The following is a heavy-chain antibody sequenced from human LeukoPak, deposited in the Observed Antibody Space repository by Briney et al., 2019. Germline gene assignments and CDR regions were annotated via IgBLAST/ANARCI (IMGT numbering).Heavy chain of an antibody. J-gene: IGHJ3*02. CDR1: GGSISSYY. Sequence: SETLSLTCTVSGGSISSYYWSWIRQPPGKGLEWIGYIYYSGSTNYNPSLKSRVTISVDTSKNQFSLKLSSVTAADTAVYYCARGKDYDFWSGPMYAFDIWGQGTMVTVSS. D-gene: IGHD3-3*01. V-gene: IGHV4-59*01. CDR3: ARGKDYDFWSGPMYAFDI. CDR2: IYYSGST.